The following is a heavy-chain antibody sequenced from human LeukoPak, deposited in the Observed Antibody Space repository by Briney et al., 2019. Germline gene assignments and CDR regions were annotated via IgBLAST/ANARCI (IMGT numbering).Heavy chain of an antibody. Sequence: PSETLSLTCAVSGGSISSGGYSWSWIRQPPGKGLEWIGYIYHSGSTYYNPSLKSRVTISVDRSKNQFSLKLSSVTAADTAVYYCARAPMYYYDSSGYFQFDYWGQGTLVTVSS. CDR2: IYHSGST. J-gene: IGHJ4*02. CDR3: ARAPMYYYDSSGYFQFDY. V-gene: IGHV4-30-2*01. D-gene: IGHD3-22*01. CDR1: GGSISSGGYS.